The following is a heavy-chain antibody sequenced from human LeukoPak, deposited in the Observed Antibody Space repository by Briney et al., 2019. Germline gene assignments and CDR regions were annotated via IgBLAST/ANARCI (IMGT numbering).Heavy chain of an antibody. D-gene: IGHD3-3*01. J-gene: IGHJ6*02. Sequence: ASVKVSCKASGYTFTSYDINWVRQATGQGLEWMGWMNPNSGNTGYAQKFQGRVTMTRNTSISTAYMELSSLRSEDKAVYYCARVDHITIFGVVIRTNYYYYYGMDVWGQGTTVTVSS. CDR1: GYTFTSYD. CDR2: MNPNSGNT. CDR3: ARVDHITIFGVVIRTNYYYYYGMDV. V-gene: IGHV1-8*01.